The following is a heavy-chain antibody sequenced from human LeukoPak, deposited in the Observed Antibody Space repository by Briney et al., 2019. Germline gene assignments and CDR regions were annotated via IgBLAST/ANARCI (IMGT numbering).Heavy chain of an antibody. CDR2: INHSGST. CDR1: GGSFSGYY. CDR3: ARDYGSGYGAFDI. V-gene: IGHV4-34*01. D-gene: IGHD3-22*01. Sequence: SETLSLTCAVYGGSFSGYYWSWIRQPPGKGLEWIGEINHSGSTNYNPSLKSRVTISVDTSKNQFSLKLSSVTAADTAVYYCARDYGSGYGAFDIWGQGTMVTVSS. J-gene: IGHJ3*02.